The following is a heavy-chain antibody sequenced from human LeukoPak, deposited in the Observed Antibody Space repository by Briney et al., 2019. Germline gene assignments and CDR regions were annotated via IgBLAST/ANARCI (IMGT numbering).Heavy chain of an antibody. CDR3: ARDGGSYTGIGY. J-gene: IGHJ4*02. D-gene: IGHD1-26*01. CDR2: INHSGST. V-gene: IGHV4-34*01. Sequence: SETLSLTCAVYGGSFSGYYWSWIRQPPGKGLEWIGEINHSGSTNYNPSLKSRVTISVDTSKNQFSLKLSSVTAADTAVYYCARDGGSYTGIGYWGQGTLVTVSS. CDR1: GGSFSGYY.